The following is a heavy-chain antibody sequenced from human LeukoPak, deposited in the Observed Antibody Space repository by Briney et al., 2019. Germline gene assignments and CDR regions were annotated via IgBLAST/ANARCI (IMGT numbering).Heavy chain of an antibody. V-gene: IGHV3-11*05. D-gene: IGHD5/OR15-5a*01. CDR2: ISPSGSYT. J-gene: IGHJ4*02. CDR3: AGDQVSAVFDY. CDR1: GFIFSDFY. Sequence: PGRSLRLSCAASGFIFSDFYMNWIRQAPGKGLEWLAYISPSGSYTTYGDSVKGRFVISRDNTKNSVSLQMDSLRAEDTAVYFCAGDQVSAVFDYWGQGARVTV.